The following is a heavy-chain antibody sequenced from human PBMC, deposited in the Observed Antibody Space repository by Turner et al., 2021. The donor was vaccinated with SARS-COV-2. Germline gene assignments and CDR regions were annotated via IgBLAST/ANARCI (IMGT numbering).Heavy chain of an antibody. Sequence: QVQLVQSGAGVKKPGASVKVSCRVFGYTLTELSMHWVRQAPGKWLEWMGGFDPEDGETIYEQKFQGRVTMTEDTSTDTDYMALSSLRSEDTAVYYCATGGYYDSSGDWNWGQGTLVTVSS. CDR2: FDPEDGET. V-gene: IGHV1-24*01. CDR1: GYTLTELS. CDR3: ATGGYYDSSGDWN. D-gene: IGHD3-22*01. J-gene: IGHJ4*02.